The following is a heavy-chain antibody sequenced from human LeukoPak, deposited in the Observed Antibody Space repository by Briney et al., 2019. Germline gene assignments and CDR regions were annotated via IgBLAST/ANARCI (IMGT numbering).Heavy chain of an antibody. CDR2: IKQDGSEK. Sequence: PGGSLRLSCAASGFTFSSYWMSWVRQAPGKGLEWVANIKQDGSEKYYVDSVKGRFTISRDNAKNSLYLQMNSLGAEDTAVYYCAGRGTRNYDNWFDPWGQGTLVTVSS. CDR1: GFTFSSYW. D-gene: IGHD1-7*01. CDR3: AGRGTRNYDNWFDP. V-gene: IGHV3-7*01. J-gene: IGHJ5*02.